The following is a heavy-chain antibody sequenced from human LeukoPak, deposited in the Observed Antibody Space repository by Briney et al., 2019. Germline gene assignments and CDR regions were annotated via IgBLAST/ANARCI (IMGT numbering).Heavy chain of an antibody. CDR3: ARGGSGPYFAFDI. CDR1: GFTFSNYA. Sequence: GGSLRLSCAASGFTFSNYAMTWVRQAPGKGLEWVSSISGSGGSTYYADSVKGRFTISRDNSKNTLYLQMNSLRAEDTAVYYCARGGSGPYFAFDIWGQGTMVTVSS. J-gene: IGHJ3*02. CDR2: ISGSGGST. V-gene: IGHV3-23*01. D-gene: IGHD3-10*01.